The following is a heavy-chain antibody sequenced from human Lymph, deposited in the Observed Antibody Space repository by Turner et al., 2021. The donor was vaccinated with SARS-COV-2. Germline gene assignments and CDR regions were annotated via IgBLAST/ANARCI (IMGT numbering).Heavy chain of an antibody. CDR3: ATKYCSSGSCSYFDY. CDR2: IYHSGRT. Sequence: QVQLQESGPGLVKPSGTLSLTCAVSGASISSSNWWSWVRQPPGKGLEWNGEIYHSGRTNYNPALKSRVTISVDKSKNQFSLKLSSVTAADTAVYYCATKYCSSGSCSYFDYWGQGTLVTVSS. D-gene: IGHD2-15*01. V-gene: IGHV4-4*02. J-gene: IGHJ4*02. CDR1: GASISSSNW.